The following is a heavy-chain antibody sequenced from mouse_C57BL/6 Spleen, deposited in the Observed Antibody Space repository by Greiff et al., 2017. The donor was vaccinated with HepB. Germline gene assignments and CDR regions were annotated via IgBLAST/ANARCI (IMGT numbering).Heavy chain of an antibody. CDR1: GYTFTDYN. Sequence: VQLQQSGPELVKPGASVKIPCKASGYTFTDYNMDWVKQSHGKSLEWIGDINPNNGGTIYNQKFKGKATLTVDKSSSTAYMELRSLTSEDTAVYYCARSSSAYTRGAMVYGGQGTSVTVS. CDR2: INPNNGGT. D-gene: IGHD3-1*01. CDR3: ARSSSAYTRGAMVY. J-gene: IGHJ4*01. V-gene: IGHV1-18*01.